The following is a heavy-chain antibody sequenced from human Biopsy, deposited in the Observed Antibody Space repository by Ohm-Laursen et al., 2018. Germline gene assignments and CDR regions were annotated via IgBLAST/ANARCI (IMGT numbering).Heavy chain of an antibody. Sequence: TQTLTLTRSFSGFSLSSRGMCVSWIRQAPGKALEWLARVDWDDYKDYSASLQTKLPISKDTSNDQVVLTVNNVDPADTATYYCARTPILIVSAGLVYRHRRHLQGMDVWGQGIAVTVS. CDR3: ARTPILIVSAGLVYRHRRHLQGMDV. CDR1: GFSLSSRGMC. D-gene: IGHD6-13*01. V-gene: IGHV2-70*11. J-gene: IGHJ6*02. CDR2: VDWDDYK.